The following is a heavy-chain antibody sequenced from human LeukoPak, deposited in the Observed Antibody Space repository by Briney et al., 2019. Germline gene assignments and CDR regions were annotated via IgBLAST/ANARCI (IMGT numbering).Heavy chain of an antibody. J-gene: IGHJ4*02. Sequence: ASVKVSCKASGYTFTSYYMHWVRQAPGQGLEWMGIINPSGGSTSYAQKFQGRVTMTRDTSTSTVCMELSSLRSEDTAVYYCARNWIGDSSGYAPFDYWGQGTLVTVSS. CDR3: ARNWIGDSSGYAPFDY. V-gene: IGHV1-46*01. CDR2: INPSGGST. D-gene: IGHD3-22*01. CDR1: GYTFTSYY.